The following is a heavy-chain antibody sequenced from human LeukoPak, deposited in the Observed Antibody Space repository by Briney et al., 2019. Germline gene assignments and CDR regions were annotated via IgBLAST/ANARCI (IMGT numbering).Heavy chain of an antibody. CDR1: GFTFSSYG. V-gene: IGHV3-33*01. CDR2: IWYDGSNK. J-gene: IGHJ4*02. D-gene: IGHD1-26*01. CDR3: ARVGSRGYYFDY. Sequence: GRSLRLSCAASGFTFSSYGMHWVRQAPGKGLEWVAVIWYDGSNKYYADSVKGRFTISRDNSKNTLYLQMNSLRAEDTAVFYCARVGSRGYYFDYWGQGTLVSVSS.